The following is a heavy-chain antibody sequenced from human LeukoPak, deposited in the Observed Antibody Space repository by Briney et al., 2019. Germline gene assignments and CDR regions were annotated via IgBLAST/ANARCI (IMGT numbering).Heavy chain of an antibody. CDR1: GYTFTSYD. CDR3: AILGGATAYFDY. CDR2: MNPNSGNT. D-gene: IGHD1-26*01. J-gene: IGHJ4*02. Sequence: GASVKVSCKASGYTFTSYDINWVRQATGQGLEWMGWMNPNSGNTGYAQKFQGRVIITRNTSISTAYMELSSLRSEDTAVYYCAILGGATAYFDYWGQGTLVTVSS. V-gene: IGHV1-8*03.